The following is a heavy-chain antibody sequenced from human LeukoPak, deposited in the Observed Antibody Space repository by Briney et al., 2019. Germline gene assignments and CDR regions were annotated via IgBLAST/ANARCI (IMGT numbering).Heavy chain of an antibody. CDR1: GFTFITYA. CDR2: ITASAGTT. J-gene: IGHJ4*02. V-gene: IGHV3-23*01. Sequence: GGSLRVSCAASGFTFITYAMTWVRQAPGKGLEWVSLITASAGTTYYADSVKGRFTISRDNSKNTLFLQMNSLRAEDTALYYCAEDPASGYCTGGTCYDSPFDSWGQGTLVTVSS. CDR3: AEDPASGYCTGGTCYDSPFDS. D-gene: IGHD2-15*01.